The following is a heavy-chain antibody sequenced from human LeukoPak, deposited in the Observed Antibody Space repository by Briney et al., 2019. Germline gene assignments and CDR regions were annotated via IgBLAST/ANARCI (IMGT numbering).Heavy chain of an antibody. CDR1: GFTFSSYS. D-gene: IGHD3-9*01. J-gene: IGHJ4*02. CDR2: ISSSSTI. V-gene: IGHV3-48*01. Sequence: GGSLRLSCAASGFTFSSYSMNWVRQAPGKGLEWVSYISSSSTIYYADSVKGRFTISRDNAKNSLYLQMNSLRAEDTAVYYCARVARGRLVLRYFDWLLPADYWGQGTLVTVSS. CDR3: ARVARGRLVLRYFDWLLPADY.